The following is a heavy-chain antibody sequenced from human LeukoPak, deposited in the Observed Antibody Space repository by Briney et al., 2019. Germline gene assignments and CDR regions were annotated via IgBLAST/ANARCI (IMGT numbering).Heavy chain of an antibody. D-gene: IGHD3-22*01. J-gene: IGHJ4*02. CDR2: IYYDGNT. Sequence: PSETLSLTCTVSGGSTSSSDYYWGWIRQPPGKGLEWIGVIYYDGNTYRNPSLKSRVTISVDTSKNQFSLKLSSVTAADTAVYYCASPPGYDSSGYYSDYWGQGTLVTVSS. CDR1: GGSTSSSDYY. V-gene: IGHV4-39*01. CDR3: ASPPGYDSSGYYSDY.